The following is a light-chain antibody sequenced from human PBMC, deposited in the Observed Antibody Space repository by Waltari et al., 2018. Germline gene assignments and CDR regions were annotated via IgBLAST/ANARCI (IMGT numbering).Light chain of an antibody. Sequence: EIVLTQSTGTLSLSVGDRATVSCRASERVSRALAGYQQKPGQAPRRLIYGASTRATGIPDRFSGSGSGTDFSLTISRLEPDDFAVYYCQHYLRLPVTFGQGTTVEI. CDR1: ERVSRA. CDR3: QHYLRLPVT. V-gene: IGKV3-20*01. J-gene: IGKJ1*01. CDR2: GAS.